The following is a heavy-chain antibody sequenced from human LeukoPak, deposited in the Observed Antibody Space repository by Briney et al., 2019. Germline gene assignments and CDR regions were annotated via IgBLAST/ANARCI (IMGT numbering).Heavy chain of an antibody. CDR2: IKTKINTYPT. V-gene: IGHV3-73*01. CDR3: TRLTVGYDLLTAMDV. D-gene: IGHD3-3*01. J-gene: IGHJ6*02. Sequence: PGGSLTLSFAASGFTFGDSAIHWVRQASGKGLDWVGRIKTKINTYPTAYAASVKGMFTISRDDSKNTAYLQMNRLKTEDAAVYYCTRLTVGYDLLTAMDVWGQGTTVTVSS. CDR1: GFTFGDSA.